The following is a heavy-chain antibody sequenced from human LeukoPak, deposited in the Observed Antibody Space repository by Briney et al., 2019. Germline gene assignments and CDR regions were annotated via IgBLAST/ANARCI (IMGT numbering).Heavy chain of an antibody. J-gene: IGHJ4*02. D-gene: IGHD4-4*01. Sequence: SETLSLTCTVSGGSISSYYWSWIRQPPGKGLEWIGYIYYSGSTNYNPSLKSRVTISVDTSKNQFSLKLSSVTAADTAVYYCAGSTTVTYFDYWGQGTLVTVSS. CDR2: IYYSGST. V-gene: IGHV4-59*01. CDR3: AGSTTVTYFDY. CDR1: GGSISSYY.